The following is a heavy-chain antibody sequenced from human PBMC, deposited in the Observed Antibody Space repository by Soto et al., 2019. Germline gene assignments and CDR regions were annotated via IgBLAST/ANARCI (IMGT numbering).Heavy chain of an antibody. D-gene: IGHD5-12*01. V-gene: IGHV1-69*13. Sequence: SVKVSCKASGGTFSSYAISWVRQAPGQGLEWMGGIIPIFGTANYAQKFQGRVTITADESTSTAYMELSSLRSEDTAVYYCARDQVEMATTAAFDIWGQGTMVTVSS. J-gene: IGHJ3*02. CDR3: ARDQVEMATTAAFDI. CDR1: GGTFSSYA. CDR2: IIPIFGTA.